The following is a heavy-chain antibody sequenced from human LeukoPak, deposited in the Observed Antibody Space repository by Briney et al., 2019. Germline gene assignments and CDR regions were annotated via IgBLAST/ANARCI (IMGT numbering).Heavy chain of an antibody. CDR3: ARVHYDSSGYFPNCFDY. V-gene: IGHV4-59*01. CDR1: GGSITSYY. D-gene: IGHD3-22*01. Sequence: SETLSLTCTVSGGSITSYYWSWIRQPPGKGLEWIGCIYYSGSTNSNPSLKSRVTISVDTSKNQFSLKLNSVTAADTAVYYCARVHYDSSGYFPNCFDYWGQGTLVTVSS. J-gene: IGHJ4*02. CDR2: IYYSGST.